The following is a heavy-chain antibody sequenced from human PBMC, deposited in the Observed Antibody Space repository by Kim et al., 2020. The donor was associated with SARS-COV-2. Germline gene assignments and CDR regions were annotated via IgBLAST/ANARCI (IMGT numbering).Heavy chain of an antibody. D-gene: IGHD3-9*01. CDR1: GFTFDDYA. V-gene: IGHV3-43*02. J-gene: IGHJ4*02. Sequence: GGSLRLSCAASGFTFDDYAMHWVRQAPGKGLEWVSLISGDGGSTYYADSVKGRFTISRDNSKNSLYLQMNSLRTEDTALYYCAKGTPDGHVLRYFDWFQNGYYFDYWGQGTLVTVSS. CDR2: ISGDGGST. CDR3: AKGTPDGHVLRYFDWFQNGYYFDY.